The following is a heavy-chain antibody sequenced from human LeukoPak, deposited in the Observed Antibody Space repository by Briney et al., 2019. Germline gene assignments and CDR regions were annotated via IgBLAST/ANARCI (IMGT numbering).Heavy chain of an antibody. CDR2: ISSSSSYI. Sequence: GGSLRLSCAASGFTFGSYSMNWVRQAPGKGLEWVSSISSSSSYIYYADSVKGRFTISRDNAKNSLYLQMNSLRAEDTAVYYCARAPSKDDAFDIWGQGTMVTVSS. CDR3: ARAPSKDDAFDI. CDR1: GFTFGSYS. J-gene: IGHJ3*02. V-gene: IGHV3-21*01.